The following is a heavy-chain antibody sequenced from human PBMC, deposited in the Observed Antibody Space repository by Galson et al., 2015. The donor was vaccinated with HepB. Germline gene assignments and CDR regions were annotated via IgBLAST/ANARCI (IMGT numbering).Heavy chain of an antibody. CDR1: GGTFSSYA. D-gene: IGHD6-6*01. CDR3: AYSSSPDDAFDI. CDR2: IIPIFGIA. J-gene: IGHJ3*02. Sequence: SVKVSCKASGGTFSSYAISWVRQAPGQGLEWMGGIIPIFGIANYAQKFQGRVTITADESTSTAYMELSSLRSEDTAVYYCAYSSSPDDAFDIWGQGTMVTVSS. V-gene: IGHV1-69*13.